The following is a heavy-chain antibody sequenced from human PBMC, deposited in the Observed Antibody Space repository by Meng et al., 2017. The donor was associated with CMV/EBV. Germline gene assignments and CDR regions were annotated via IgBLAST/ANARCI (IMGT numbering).Heavy chain of an antibody. J-gene: IGHJ6*02. CDR1: GGSISSYY. V-gene: IGHV4-59*01. CDR2: IYYSGST. Sequence: GSLRLSCTVSGGSISSYYWSWIRQPPGKGLEWIGYIYYSGSTNYNPSLKSRVTISVDTSKNQFSLKLSSVTAADTAVYYCARDDDESHYYYYGMDVWGQGTTVTVSS. CDR3: ARDDDESHYYYYGMDV.